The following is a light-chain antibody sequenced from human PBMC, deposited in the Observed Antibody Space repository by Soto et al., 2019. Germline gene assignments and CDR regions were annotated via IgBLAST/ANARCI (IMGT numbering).Light chain of an antibody. J-gene: IGLJ1*01. CDR1: SSDVGGYNY. V-gene: IGLV2-8*01. CDR2: EVT. CDR3: SSYAGNNHFV. Sequence: QSVLTQPPSASGSPGQSVTISCTGTSSDVGGYNYVSWYQQHPGKAPKLIICEVTKRPSGVPDRFSGSKSGNTAPLTVSGLQAEDEADYYCSSYAGNNHFVFGTGTKLTVL.